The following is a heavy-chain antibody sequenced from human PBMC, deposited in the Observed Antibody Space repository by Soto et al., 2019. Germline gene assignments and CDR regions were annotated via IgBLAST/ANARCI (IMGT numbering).Heavy chain of an antibody. CDR3: AGVCPSGRRWMYDFDF. D-gene: IGHD5-12*01. CDR2: VFHTGST. Sequence: QVQLQESGPGLVKPSETLSLTCTVSSDSIAGENWWSWVRQPPGRGLAWFGEVFHTGSTSYNPSLKSRVTMEVEKAQNQFLPNLLAPTVADTAACYCAGVCPSGRRWMYDFDFWAQGAL. J-gene: IGHJ4*02. CDR1: SDSIAGENW. V-gene: IGHV4-4*02.